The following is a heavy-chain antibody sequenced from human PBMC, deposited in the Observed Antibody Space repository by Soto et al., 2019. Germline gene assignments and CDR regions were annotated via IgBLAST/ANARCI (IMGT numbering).Heavy chain of an antibody. CDR2: INPNSGGT. CDR1: GYTFTGYY. Sequence: GASVKVSCKASGYTFTGYYMRWVRQAPGQGLEWMGWINPNSGGTNYAQKFQGRVTMTRDTSISTAYMELSRLRSDDTAVYYCARDARYCSSTSCYAFDIWGQGTMVTVSS. CDR3: ARDARYCSSTSCYAFDI. D-gene: IGHD2-2*01. J-gene: IGHJ3*02. V-gene: IGHV1-2*02.